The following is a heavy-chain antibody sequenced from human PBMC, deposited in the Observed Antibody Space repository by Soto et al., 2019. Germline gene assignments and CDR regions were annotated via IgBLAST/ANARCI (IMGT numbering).Heavy chain of an antibody. CDR1: GFDFNSYS. CDR3: TSSASPDAY. CDR2: INSGSTSV. J-gene: IGHJ4*02. V-gene: IGHV3-48*01. D-gene: IGHD1-26*01. Sequence: EVQLVESGGGLVQPGGSLRLYCVASGFDFNSYSMNWVRQAPGKGLEWISYINSGSTSVFYADSVKGRFTISRDNAKNSLYLQINSLRAEDTAVYYCTSSASPDAYWGQGTLVTVSS.